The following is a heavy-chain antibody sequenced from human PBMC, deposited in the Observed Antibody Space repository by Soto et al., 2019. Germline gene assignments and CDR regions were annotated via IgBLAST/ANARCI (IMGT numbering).Heavy chain of an antibody. J-gene: IGHJ3*02. CDR2: IYPGDSDA. V-gene: IGHV5-51*01. D-gene: IGHD3-22*01. CDR3: ARHSGIHHDYDCSGSADAFEI. CDR1: GYSFPTYW. Sequence: GESLKISCKGSGYSFPTYWLAWVRQMPGKGLEWMGIIYPGDSDARYSPSFQGQVTMSADKSINTAYLQWSSLKASDTAMYFCARHSGIHHDYDCSGSADAFEICGKGKMVTVSS.